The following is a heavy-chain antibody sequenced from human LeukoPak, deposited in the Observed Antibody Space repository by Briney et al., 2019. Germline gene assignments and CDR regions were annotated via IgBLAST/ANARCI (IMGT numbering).Heavy chain of an antibody. Sequence: PGGTLRLSCAASGFTFSNHGMNWVRQAPGKGLEWLSGVSPPGGGTYYADSVKGPFTISRDNSKNTLYLQVNSLSAEDTAVYYCARVLGANVGGGLDYWGQGTLVTVSS. CDR3: ARVLGANVGGGLDY. CDR1: GFTFSNHG. J-gene: IGHJ4*02. CDR2: VSPPGGGT. V-gene: IGHV3-23*01. D-gene: IGHD1-26*01.